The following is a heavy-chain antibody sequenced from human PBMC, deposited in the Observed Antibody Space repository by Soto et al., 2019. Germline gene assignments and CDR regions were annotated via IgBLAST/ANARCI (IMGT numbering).Heavy chain of an antibody. CDR3: ARDRAAAGRGEGMDV. Sequence: ASVKVSCKASGGTFSSYAISWVRQAPGQGLEWMGGIIPIFGTANYAQKFQGRVTITADESTSTAYMELSSLRSEDTAVYYCARDRAAAGRGEGMDVWGQGTTVTVSS. J-gene: IGHJ6*02. V-gene: IGHV1-69*13. CDR1: GGTFSSYA. CDR2: IIPIFGTA. D-gene: IGHD6-13*01.